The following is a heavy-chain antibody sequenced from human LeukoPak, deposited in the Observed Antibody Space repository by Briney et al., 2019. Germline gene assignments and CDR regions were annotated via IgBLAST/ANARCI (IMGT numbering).Heavy chain of an antibody. CDR3: ARIVADSSGYYLYYYFDY. V-gene: IGHV4-59*01. D-gene: IGHD3-22*01. Sequence: SETLSLTCTVSGGSISSYYWSWIRQPPGKGLEWIGYIYYSGSTNYNPSLKSRVTISVDTSKNQFSLKLSSVTAADTAVYYCARIVADSSGYYLYYYFDYWGQGTLVTVSS. CDR2: IYYSGST. J-gene: IGHJ4*02. CDR1: GGSISSYY.